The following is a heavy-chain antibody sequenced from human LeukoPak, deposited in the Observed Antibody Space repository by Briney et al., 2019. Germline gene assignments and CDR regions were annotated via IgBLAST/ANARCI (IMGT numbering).Heavy chain of an antibody. Sequence: SQTLSLTCAISGDSVSSNGVSWNWITQSPSRCLEWLGRTYYTSKWYSDYAVSVKSRITINPDTSKNQFSLQLNSVTPEDTAAYYCARGGANYYDSTNFAFDYWGQGTLVTVSS. V-gene: IGHV6-1*01. D-gene: IGHD3-22*01. J-gene: IGHJ4*02. CDR2: TYYTSKWYS. CDR1: GDSVSSNGVS. CDR3: ARGGANYYDSTNFAFDY.